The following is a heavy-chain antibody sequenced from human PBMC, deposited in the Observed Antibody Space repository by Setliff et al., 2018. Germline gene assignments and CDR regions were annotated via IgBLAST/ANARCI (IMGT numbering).Heavy chain of an antibody. CDR2: ISGSGGST. Sequence: GGSLRLSCAASGFTFDNYAMSWVRQAPGKGLEWVSAISGSGGSTYYADSVKGRFSISRDNSKSTLYLQMNSPRVEDTALYYCAKDDGSGTYYRKDYYYMDVWGKGTTVTVSS. CDR3: AKDDGSGTYYRKDYYYMDV. J-gene: IGHJ6*03. D-gene: IGHD3-10*01. V-gene: IGHV3-23*01. CDR1: GFTFDNYA.